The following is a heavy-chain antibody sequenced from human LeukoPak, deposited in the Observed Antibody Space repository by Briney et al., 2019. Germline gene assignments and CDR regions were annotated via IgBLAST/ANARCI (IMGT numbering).Heavy chain of an antibody. Sequence: PSETLSLTCTVSGGSISSYYWSWIRQPPGKGLEWIGYIYYSGSANYNPSLKSRVTISVDTSKNQFSLKLSSVTAADTAVYYCARDRGPAAAIFDYWGQGTLVTVSS. CDR2: IYYSGSA. D-gene: IGHD2-2*01. V-gene: IGHV4-59*12. CDR3: ARDRGPAAAIFDY. CDR1: GGSISSYY. J-gene: IGHJ4*02.